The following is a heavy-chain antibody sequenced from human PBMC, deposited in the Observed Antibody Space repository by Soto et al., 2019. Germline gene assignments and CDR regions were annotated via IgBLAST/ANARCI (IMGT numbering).Heavy chain of an antibody. Sequence: GESLKISCKGSGYSFTSYWIGWVRQMPGKGLEWMGIIYPGDSDTRYSPSFQGQVTISADKSIITAYLQWSSLKASDTAMYYCARRDTERRGAFDIWGQGTMVTVSS. CDR1: GYSFTSYW. J-gene: IGHJ3*02. CDR2: IYPGDSDT. D-gene: IGHD1-1*01. V-gene: IGHV5-51*01. CDR3: ARRDTERRGAFDI.